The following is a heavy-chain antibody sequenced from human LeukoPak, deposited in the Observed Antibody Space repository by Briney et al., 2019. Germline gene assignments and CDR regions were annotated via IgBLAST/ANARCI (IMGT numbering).Heavy chain of an antibody. CDR1: GFTFSSYA. CDR3: AKRYCSSTSCLYIDY. V-gene: IGHV3-23*01. D-gene: IGHD2-2*01. Sequence: RGGSLRLSCAASGFTFSSYAMSWVRQAPGKGLEWVSAISGSGGSTYYADSVKGRFTISRDNSKNTLYLQMNSLRAEDTAVYYCAKRYCSSTSCLYIDYWGQGTLVTVSS. CDR2: ISGSGGST. J-gene: IGHJ4*02.